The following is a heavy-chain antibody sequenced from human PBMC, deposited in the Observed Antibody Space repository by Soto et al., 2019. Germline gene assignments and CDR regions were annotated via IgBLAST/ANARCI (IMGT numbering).Heavy chain of an antibody. D-gene: IGHD6-6*01. J-gene: IGHJ4*02. V-gene: IGHV1-69*06. CDR2: IIPIFGTA. Sequence: ASVKVSCKASGGTFSSYAISWVRQAPGQGLEWMGGIIPIFGTANYAQKFQGRVTITADKSTSTAYMELSSLRSEDTAVYYCAGLSSIAARPRSGSDYFDYWGQGTLVNVS. CDR3: AGLSSIAARPRSGSDYFDY. CDR1: GGTFSSYA.